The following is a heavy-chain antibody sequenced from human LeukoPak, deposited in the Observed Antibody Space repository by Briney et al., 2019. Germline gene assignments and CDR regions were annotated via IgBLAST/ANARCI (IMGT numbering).Heavy chain of an antibody. Sequence: PSETLSLTCTVSGGSISSSSYYWSWIRQPAGKGLEWIGRIYTSGSTNYNPSLKSRVAISVDTSKNQFSLKLSSVTAADTAVYYCARTRNKHCSSTSCFYYYYMDVWGKGTTVTISS. CDR2: IYTSGST. CDR1: GGSISSSSYY. CDR3: ARTRNKHCSSTSCFYYYYMDV. D-gene: IGHD2-2*01. J-gene: IGHJ6*03. V-gene: IGHV4-61*02.